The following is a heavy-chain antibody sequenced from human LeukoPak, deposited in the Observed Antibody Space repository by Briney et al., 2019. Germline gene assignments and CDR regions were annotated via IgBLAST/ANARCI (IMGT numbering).Heavy chain of an antibody. V-gene: IGHV4-59*08. CDR3: ARRCSGPTCYTDAYDI. CDR1: GGSISSYY. CDR2: VYYSGST. Sequence: PSETLSLTCTVSGGSISSYYWTWIRQPPGKGLEWIGYVYYSGSTDYNPSLKSRVTISVDTSNKQFSLNLSSVAAADTAVYYCARRCSGPTCYTDAYDIWGQGTMVTVSS. D-gene: IGHD2-2*02. J-gene: IGHJ3*02.